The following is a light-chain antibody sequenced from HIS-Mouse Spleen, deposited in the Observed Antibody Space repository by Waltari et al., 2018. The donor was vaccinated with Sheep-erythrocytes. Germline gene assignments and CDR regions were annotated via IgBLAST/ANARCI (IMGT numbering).Light chain of an antibody. CDR3: CSYAGSYTFWV. J-gene: IGLJ3*02. CDR1: SSHLGVYTS. Sequence: QSALTQPRSVSGSPGQSVTIPCTGTSSHLGVYTSLSWYQQHPGKAPKLMIYDVSKRPSGVPDRFSGSKSGNTASLTISGLQAEDEADYYCCSYAGSYTFWVFGGGTKLTVL. V-gene: IGLV2-11*01. CDR2: DVS.